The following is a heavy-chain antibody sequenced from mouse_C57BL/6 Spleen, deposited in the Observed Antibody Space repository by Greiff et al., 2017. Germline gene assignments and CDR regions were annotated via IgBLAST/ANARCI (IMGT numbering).Heavy chain of an antibody. Sequence: EVKLVESGAGLVKPGGSLKLSCAASGFTFSSYAMSWVRQTPEKRLEWVAYISSGGDYIYYADTVKGRFTISRDNARNTLYLQMSSLKSEDTAMYYCTRWAGTSGFAYWGQGTLFTFSA. CDR2: ISSGGDYI. J-gene: IGHJ3*01. CDR3: TRWAGTSGFAY. CDR1: GFTFSSYA. D-gene: IGHD4-1*01. V-gene: IGHV5-9-1*02.